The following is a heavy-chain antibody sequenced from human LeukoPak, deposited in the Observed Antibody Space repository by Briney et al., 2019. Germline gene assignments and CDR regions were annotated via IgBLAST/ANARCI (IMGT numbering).Heavy chain of an antibody. J-gene: IGHJ4*02. CDR1: GXTFSSYW. CDR3: ARPVYYGSQSYWDY. CDR2: INTDGSST. D-gene: IGHD3-10*01. V-gene: IGHV3-74*01. Sequence: GGSLRLSCTASGXTFSSYWVHWVRQTPGKGRVWVSRINTDGSSTNYADSVKGRFTISRDNAKNTLYLQMNSLRAEDTAVYFCARPVYYGSQSYWDYWGQGTLVTVSS.